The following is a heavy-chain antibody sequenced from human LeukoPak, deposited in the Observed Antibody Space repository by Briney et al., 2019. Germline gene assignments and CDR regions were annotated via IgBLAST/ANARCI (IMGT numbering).Heavy chain of an antibody. D-gene: IGHD6-19*01. V-gene: IGHV3-21*01. CDR2: ISSSSSYI. Sequence: GGSLRLSCAASGFTFSSYSMKWVRQAPGKGLEWVSSISSSSSYIYYADSVKGRFTISRDNAKNSLYLQMNSLRAEDTAVYYCASSGDRSDYYYGMDVWGKGTTVTVSS. CDR1: GFTFSSYS. CDR3: ASSGDRSDYYYGMDV. J-gene: IGHJ6*04.